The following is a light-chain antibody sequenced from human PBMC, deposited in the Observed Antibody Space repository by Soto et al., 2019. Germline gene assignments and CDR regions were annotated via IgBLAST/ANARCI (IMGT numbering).Light chain of an antibody. Sequence: QSALTQPASVSGSPGQSITISCTGTSSDVGGYNYVSWYQQHPGKAPKLMIYKVSNRPSGVSNRFSGSKSGNTASLTISGLQAEDEDDYYCSSYTSSSTRVFGGGTKVTVL. CDR1: SSDVGGYNY. J-gene: IGLJ3*02. CDR3: SSYTSSSTRV. CDR2: KVS. V-gene: IGLV2-14*01.